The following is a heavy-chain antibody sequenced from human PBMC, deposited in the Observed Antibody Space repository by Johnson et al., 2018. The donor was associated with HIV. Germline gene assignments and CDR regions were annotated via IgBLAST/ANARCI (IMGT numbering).Heavy chain of an antibody. D-gene: IGHD6-13*01. Sequence: VQLVESGGGLVKPGGSLRLSCAASGFTVSSNYMSWVRQAPGKGLEWVSRLHTDGSSTTYADSVKGRCNISRDNAKNTMYLQRSSLRAEDTAVYYCARERIGYSSSGDVFDIWGQGTMVTVSS. CDR1: GFTVSSNY. CDR2: LHTDGSST. CDR3: ARERIGYSSSGDVFDI. V-gene: IGHV3-74*01. J-gene: IGHJ3*02.